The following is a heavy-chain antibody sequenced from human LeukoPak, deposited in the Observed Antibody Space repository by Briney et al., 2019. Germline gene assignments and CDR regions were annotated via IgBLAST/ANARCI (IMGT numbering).Heavy chain of an antibody. CDR1: GYTCTGYY. V-gene: IGHV1-2*02. CDR2: INPNSGGT. CDR3: ARGYYGSGGQADY. D-gene: IGHD3-10*01. J-gene: IGHJ4*02. Sequence: ASVKVSCKASGYTCTGYYMHWVRQAPGQGLEWMGWINPNSGGTNYAQKFQGRVTMTRDTSISTAYMELSRLRSDDTAVYYCARGYYGSGGQADYWGQGTLVTVSS.